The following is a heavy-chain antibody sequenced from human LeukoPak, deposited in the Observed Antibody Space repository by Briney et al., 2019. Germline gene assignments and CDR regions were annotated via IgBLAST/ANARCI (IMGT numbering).Heavy chain of an antibody. CDR1: GFTFSSYG. D-gene: IGHD3-3*01. J-gene: IGHJ4*02. Sequence: GGSLRLSCAASGFTFSSYGMHWVRQAPGKGLEWVSSISSSSSYTYYADSVKGRFTISRDNAKNSLYLQMNSLRAEDTAVYYCARSGFWSGYSFFDYWGQGTLVTVSS. V-gene: IGHV3-21*01. CDR3: ARSGFWSGYSFFDY. CDR2: ISSSSSYT.